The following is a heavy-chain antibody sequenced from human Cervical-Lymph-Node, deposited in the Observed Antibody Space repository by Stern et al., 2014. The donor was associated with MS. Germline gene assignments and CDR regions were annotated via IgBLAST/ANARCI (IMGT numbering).Heavy chain of an antibody. Sequence: EVQLVGSGGGLVQPGRSLRLSCAASGFPFADHAMHWVRQAPGKGLAWVSGINWSGGNTGYADVVEGRFTISRDNAKNSLYLQINSLRVEDTAFYYCAKDINDYWSGPADYWGQGTLVTVSS. D-gene: IGHD3-3*01. V-gene: IGHV3-9*01. J-gene: IGHJ4*02. CDR1: GFPFADHA. CDR2: INWSGGNT. CDR3: AKDINDYWSGPADY.